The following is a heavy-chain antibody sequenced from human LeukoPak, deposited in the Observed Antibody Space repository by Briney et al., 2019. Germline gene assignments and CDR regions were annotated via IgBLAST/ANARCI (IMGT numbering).Heavy chain of an antibody. V-gene: IGHV3-30*04. CDR1: GFTFSSYA. D-gene: IGHD3-3*01. J-gene: IGHJ6*02. CDR3: AKDQNSYYDFWSGVVDV. CDR2: ISYDGSNK. Sequence: GGSLRLSCAASGFTFSSYAMHWVRQAPGKGLEWVAVISYDGSNKYYADSVKGRFTISRDNSKNTLYLQMNSLRAEDTAVYYCAKDQNSYYDFWSGVVDVWGQGTTVTVSS.